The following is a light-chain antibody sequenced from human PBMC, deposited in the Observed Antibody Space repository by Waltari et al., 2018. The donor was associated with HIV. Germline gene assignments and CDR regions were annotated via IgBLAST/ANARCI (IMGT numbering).Light chain of an antibody. CDR1: SSGVGAYNY. CDR2: EVS. J-gene: IGLJ2*01. V-gene: IGLV2-8*01. Sequence: ALTQPPSEAGTPGPTVTIPWPGTSSGVGAYNYVSWYQQHAGKAPKLMIYEVSKRPSGVPDHFSRSKSGNTASVTGSGLQAEDEADYFCSSYAGSNNLVVGGGTKLTVL. CDR3: SSYAGSNNLV.